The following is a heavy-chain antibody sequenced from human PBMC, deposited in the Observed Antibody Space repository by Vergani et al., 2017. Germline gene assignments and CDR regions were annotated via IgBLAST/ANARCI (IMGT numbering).Heavy chain of an antibody. D-gene: IGHD1-26*01. J-gene: IGHJ4*02. CDR1: GFTFIMNA. CDR3: WERRGY. CDR2: LSASDRRT. V-gene: IGHV3-23*01. Sequence: EVQLLESGGDLVKPGGSLRLSCAASGFTFIMNAMSWVRQAPGKGLEWVSTLSASDRRTHYADSVKGRFTISRDNSKNTAYLQMNSLRTEDTAVYYCWERRGYWGQGTLVTVSS.